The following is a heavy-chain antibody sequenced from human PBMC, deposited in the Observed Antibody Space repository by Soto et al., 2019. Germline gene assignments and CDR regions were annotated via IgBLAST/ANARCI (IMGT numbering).Heavy chain of an antibody. CDR3: ARERSKQLFLDD. D-gene: IGHD6-19*01. Sequence: PGGSLRLSCAASGFSFSSYSMNWVRQAPGMGLEWVSSIISSGDDKFYAESVKGRFTISRDNAESSLYLQMNSLRAEDTAVYYCARERSKQLFLDDWGLGTLVTVSS. V-gene: IGHV3-21*01. CDR2: IISSGDDK. J-gene: IGHJ4*02. CDR1: GFSFSSYS.